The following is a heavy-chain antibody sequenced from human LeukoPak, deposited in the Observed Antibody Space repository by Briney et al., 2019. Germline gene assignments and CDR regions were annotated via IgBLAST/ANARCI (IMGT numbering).Heavy chain of an antibody. D-gene: IGHD6-6*01. Sequence: SETLSLTCSVSGASMSGNSYYWAWIRQSPGKGLEWIGEINLSGSTNYNPSLKSRVTISVDTSKNQFSLKLSSVTAADTAVYYCARHRIAARPSRYNWFDPWGQGTLVTVSS. V-gene: IGHV4-39*01. CDR2: INLSGST. CDR1: GASMSGNSYY. CDR3: ARHRIAARPSRYNWFDP. J-gene: IGHJ5*02.